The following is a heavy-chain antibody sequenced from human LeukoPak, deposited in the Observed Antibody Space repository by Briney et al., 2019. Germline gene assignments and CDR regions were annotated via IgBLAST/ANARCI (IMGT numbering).Heavy chain of an antibody. Sequence: SETLSLTCTVSGGFISTYYWSWIRQPPGKGLEWIGYIYDSRSTNYNPSLKSRVTISVDTTKNQFSLKLSSVTAADTAVYYCARPVDTGTDAFDIWGQGTMVTVSS. CDR3: ARPVDTGTDAFDI. V-gene: IGHV4-59*01. CDR2: IYDSRST. CDR1: GGFISTYY. J-gene: IGHJ3*02. D-gene: IGHD5-18*01.